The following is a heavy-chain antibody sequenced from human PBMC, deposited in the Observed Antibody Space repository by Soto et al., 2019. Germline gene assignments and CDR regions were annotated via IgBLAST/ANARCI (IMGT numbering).Heavy chain of an antibody. J-gene: IGHJ4*02. CDR2: ISYEGRHT. D-gene: IGHD2-15*01. Sequence: QVQLVESGGGVVQPGRSLRLSCAASGFIFSSYGMHWVRQAPGKGLEWVAVISYEGRHTYYADSVKGRFTITRDNSNNTLYQQMNSLRPEDTAVYYCAKEVHCGGGSCSWSEGFDYWGQGTLLTVSS. CDR3: AKEVHCGGGSCSWSEGFDY. V-gene: IGHV3-30*18. CDR1: GFIFSSYG.